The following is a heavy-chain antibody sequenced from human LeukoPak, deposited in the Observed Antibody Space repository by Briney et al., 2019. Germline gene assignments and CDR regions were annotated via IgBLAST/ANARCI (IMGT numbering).Heavy chain of an antibody. D-gene: IGHD4-11*01. J-gene: IGHJ4*02. CDR1: GGSISSYY. CDR3: ARHYPPDYTFDC. CDR2: IDYSGSP. Sequence: SETLSLTCTVSGGSISSYYWSWIRQPPGKGQEWIGYIDYSGSPNYNPSLKSRVTISVDTSKNQFSLKLSSVTAADTAVYFCARHYPPDYTFDCWGRGTLVTVSS. V-gene: IGHV4-59*08.